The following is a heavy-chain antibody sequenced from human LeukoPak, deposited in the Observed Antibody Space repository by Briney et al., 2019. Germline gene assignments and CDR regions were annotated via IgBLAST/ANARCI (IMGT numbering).Heavy chain of an antibody. CDR3: ARETGPYYYYYMDV. Sequence: SETLSLTCTVSGGSISSYYWSWIRQPAGKGLEWIGRIYTSGNTNYNPSLKSRVTISVDKSKNQFSLKLSSVPAADTAVYYCARETGPYYYYYMDVWGKGTTVTVSS. J-gene: IGHJ6*03. CDR1: GGSISSYY. D-gene: IGHD1-1*01. V-gene: IGHV4-4*07. CDR2: IYTSGNT.